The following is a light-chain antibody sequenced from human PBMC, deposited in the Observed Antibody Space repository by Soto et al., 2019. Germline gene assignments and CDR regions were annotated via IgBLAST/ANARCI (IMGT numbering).Light chain of an antibody. CDR3: AAWDDSLNGLVV. CDR1: NSNIGSNT. Sequence: QSVLTQPPSASGTPGQRITISCSGSNSNIGSNTANWYQQLPGTAPKLLIYSNDQRASGVPDRFSGSKSGISASLAISGLQSEDEADYYCAAWDDSLNGLVVFGGGTKLTVL. CDR2: SND. V-gene: IGLV1-44*01. J-gene: IGLJ2*01.